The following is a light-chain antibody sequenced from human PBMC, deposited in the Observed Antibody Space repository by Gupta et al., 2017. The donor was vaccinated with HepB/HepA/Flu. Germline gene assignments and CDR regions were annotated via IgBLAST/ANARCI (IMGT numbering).Light chain of an antibody. CDR1: QDISNY. V-gene: IGKV1-33*01. Sequence: DIQMTQSPSSLSASVGDRVTITCQVSQDISNYLNWYQQKPGKAPKLLIYDASNLETGVPSRFSGRGSGTDFTFTISSLQPEDIATYYCQQYDNLLTFGGGTKVDIK. J-gene: IGKJ4*01. CDR2: DAS. CDR3: QQYDNLLT.